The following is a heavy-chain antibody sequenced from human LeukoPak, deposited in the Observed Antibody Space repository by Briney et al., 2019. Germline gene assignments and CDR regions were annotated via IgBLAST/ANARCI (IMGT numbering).Heavy chain of an antibody. CDR3: AKGPNYGARVDYSDF. CDR2: IKQGGSEK. Sequence: GGSLRLSCAASGFTFSRHWMTWVRQAPGKGLEWMASIKQGGSEKYYADSVKGRFTVSRDDAKSSLYLQMNSPSADDTAVYYCAKGPNYGARVDYSDFWGQGTKVTVSS. V-gene: IGHV3-7*01. D-gene: IGHD4-17*01. CDR1: GFTFSRHW. J-gene: IGHJ4*02.